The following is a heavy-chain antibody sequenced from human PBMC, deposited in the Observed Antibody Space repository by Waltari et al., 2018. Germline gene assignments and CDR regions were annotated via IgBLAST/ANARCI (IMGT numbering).Heavy chain of an antibody. CDR3: ANLEYYYYYMDV. J-gene: IGHJ6*03. CDR2: ISGSGGST. Sequence: EVQLVESGGGLVQPGGSLRLSCAASGFTFSSYAMSWVRPAPGKGLEWVSAISGSGGSTYYADSVKGRFTISRDNSKNTLYLQMNSLRAEDTAVYYCANLEYYYYYMDVWGKGTTVTVSS. D-gene: IGHD3-3*01. CDR1: GFTFSSYA. V-gene: IGHV3-23*04.